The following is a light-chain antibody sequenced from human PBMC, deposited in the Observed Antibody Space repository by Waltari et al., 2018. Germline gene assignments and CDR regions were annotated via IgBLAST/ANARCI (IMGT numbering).Light chain of an antibody. CDR1: SLRSYY. J-gene: IGLJ2*01. CDR2: DKN. Sequence: TQDPAVSVAMGQTVRITCQGDSLRSYYASWYQQRPGQAPILVMYDKNSRPSGVPDRFSGSSSDDTAPLTITGAQAEDEAYYYCHPRDASGSGGAFGGGTKLTVL. V-gene: IGLV3-19*01. CDR3: HPRDASGSGGA.